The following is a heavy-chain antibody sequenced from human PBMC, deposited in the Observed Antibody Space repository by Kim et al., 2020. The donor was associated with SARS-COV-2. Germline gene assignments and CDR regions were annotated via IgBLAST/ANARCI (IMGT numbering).Heavy chain of an antibody. D-gene: IGHD2-15*01. CDR2: IYSGGSST. V-gene: IGHV3-23*03. CDR1: GFTFSSYA. J-gene: IGHJ6*02. CDR3: AKGGYCSGGSCSLPYYYYGMDV. Sequence: GGSLRLSCAASGFTFSSYAMSWVRQAPGKGLEWVSVIYSGGSSTYYADSVKGRFTISRDNSKNTLYLQMNSLRAEDTAVYYCAKGGYCSGGSCSLPYYYYGMDVWGQGTTGTVSS.